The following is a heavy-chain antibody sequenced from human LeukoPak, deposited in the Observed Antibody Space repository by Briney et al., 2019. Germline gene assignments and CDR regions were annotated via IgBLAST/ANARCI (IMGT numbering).Heavy chain of an antibody. CDR3: ARDEGAKIAFAI. CDR2: IIPIFGTA. J-gene: IGHJ3*02. V-gene: IGHV1-69*06. D-gene: IGHD1-26*01. CDR1: GGTFSSYA. Sequence: GASVKVSCKASGGTFSSYAISWVRQAPGQGLEWMGGIIPIFGTANYAQKFQGRVTINADKSTGTAYMELSSLRSEDTAVYYCARDEGAKIAFAIWGQGTMVTVSS.